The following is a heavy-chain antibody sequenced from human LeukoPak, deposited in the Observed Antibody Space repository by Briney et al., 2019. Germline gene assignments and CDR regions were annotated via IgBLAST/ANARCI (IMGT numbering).Heavy chain of an antibody. Sequence: ASVKVSCKASGYTFTSYAMHWVRQAPGQRLEWMGWINAGNGNTKYSQKFQGRVTITRDTSASTAYMELSSLRSEDTAVYFCARQEDSSGYHYYYWGQGTLVTVSS. J-gene: IGHJ4*02. CDR3: ARQEDSSGYHYYY. D-gene: IGHD6-19*01. V-gene: IGHV1-3*01. CDR2: INAGNGNT. CDR1: GYTFTSYA.